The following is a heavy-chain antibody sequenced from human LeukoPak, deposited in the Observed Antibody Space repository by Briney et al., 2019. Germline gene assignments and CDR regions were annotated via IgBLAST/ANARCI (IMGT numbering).Heavy chain of an antibody. CDR3: AKRLKYSSSWYYFDY. CDR1: GFTFSSYV. Sequence: GGSLRLSCAASGFTFSSYVMNWVRQAPGKGLEWVSTVSASGSSTYYADSVKGWFTISRDNSNNTLYLQMNSLRAEDTAVYYCAKRLKYSSSWYYFDYWGQGTLVTVSS. V-gene: IGHV3-23*01. CDR2: VSASGSST. J-gene: IGHJ4*02. D-gene: IGHD6-13*01.